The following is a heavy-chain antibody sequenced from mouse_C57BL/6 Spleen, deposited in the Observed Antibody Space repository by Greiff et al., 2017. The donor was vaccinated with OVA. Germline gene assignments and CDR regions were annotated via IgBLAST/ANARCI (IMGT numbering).Heavy chain of an antibody. D-gene: IGHD2-3*01. CDR2: IYPGDGDT. Sequence: QVQLKQSGAELVKPGASVKISCKASGYAFSSYWMNWVKQRPGKGLEGIGQIYPGDGDTNYNGKFKGKATLTADKSSSTAYMQLSSLTSEDSAVYFCARGNYDRFAYWGQGTLVTVSA. CDR3: ARGNYDRFAY. V-gene: IGHV1-80*01. J-gene: IGHJ3*01. CDR1: GYAFSSYW.